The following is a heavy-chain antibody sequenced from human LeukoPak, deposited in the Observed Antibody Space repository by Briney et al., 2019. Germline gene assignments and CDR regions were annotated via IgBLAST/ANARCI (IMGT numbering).Heavy chain of an antibody. CDR3: AKEVYQLPSPGWFDP. D-gene: IGHD2-2*01. V-gene: IGHV3-23*01. CDR2: ISGSGGST. Sequence: GGSLRLSCAASGFTFSSYAMSWVRQAPGKGLEWVSAISGSGGSTYYADSVKGRFTISRDNSKNTLYLQMNSLRAEDTAVYHCAKEVYQLPSPGWFDPWGQGTLVTVSS. CDR1: GFTFSSYA. J-gene: IGHJ5*02.